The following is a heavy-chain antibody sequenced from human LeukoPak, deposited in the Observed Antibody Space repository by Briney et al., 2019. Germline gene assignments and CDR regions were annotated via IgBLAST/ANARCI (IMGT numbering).Heavy chain of an antibody. CDR2: INSDGSST. CDR1: GFTFSSYW. CDR3: ARDIYSNGYLGY. Sequence: WGSLRLSCAASGFTFSSYWMHWVRQAPGKGLVWVSRINSDGSSTSYADAVKGRFTISRDNAKNTAYLQMNSLRAEDTAVYYCARDIYSNGYLGYWGQGTLVTVSS. J-gene: IGHJ4*02. V-gene: IGHV3-74*01. D-gene: IGHD4-11*01.